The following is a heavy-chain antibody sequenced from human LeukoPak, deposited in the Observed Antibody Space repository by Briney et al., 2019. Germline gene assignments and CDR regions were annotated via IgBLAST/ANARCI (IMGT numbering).Heavy chain of an antibody. CDR3: AAALGRYGDYSRGYYFDY. CDR1: GASISDYY. CDR2: VFGSGGA. J-gene: IGHJ4*02. D-gene: IGHD4-17*01. V-gene: IGHV4-59*13. Sequence: SETLSLTCTVSGASISDYYWSWIRQPPGQGLEWIGYVFGSGGANYNPSLKSRVTISVDTSKNQFSVKLGSVTAADTAVYYCAAALGRYGDYSRGYYFDYWGQGTLVTVSS.